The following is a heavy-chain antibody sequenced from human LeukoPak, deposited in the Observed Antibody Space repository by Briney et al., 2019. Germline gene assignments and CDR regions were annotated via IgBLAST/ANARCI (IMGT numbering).Heavy chain of an antibody. CDR3: ARDGMSDYDYFDY. J-gene: IGHJ4*02. D-gene: IGHD5-12*01. Sequence: PGGSLRLSCAASGFTFSDYYMSWIRQVPGKGLEWVSYISSSTSYTNYADSVKGRFTISRDNAKNSLYLHMNSLRAEDTAVYYCARDGMSDYDYFDYWGQGTLVTVSS. V-gene: IGHV3-11*05. CDR1: GFTFSDYY. CDR2: ISSSTSYT.